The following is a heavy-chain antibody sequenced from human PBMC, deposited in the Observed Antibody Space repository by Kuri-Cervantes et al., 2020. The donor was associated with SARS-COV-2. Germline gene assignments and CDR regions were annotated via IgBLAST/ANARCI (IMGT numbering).Heavy chain of an antibody. CDR3: ARETRDSSGYYRLSLDY. CDR1: GFTFSSYW. J-gene: IGHJ4*02. V-gene: IGHV3-48*04. D-gene: IGHD3-22*01. CDR2: ISSSGSTI. Sequence: GGSLRLSCAASGFTFSSYWMSWVRQAPGKGLEWVSYISSSGSTIYYADSVKGRFTISRDNAKNPLYLQMNSLRAEDTAVYYCARETRDSSGYYRLSLDYWGQGTLVTVSS.